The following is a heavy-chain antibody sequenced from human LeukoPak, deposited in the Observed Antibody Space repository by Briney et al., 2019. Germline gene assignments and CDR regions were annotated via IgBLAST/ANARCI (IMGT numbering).Heavy chain of an antibody. J-gene: IGHJ4*02. CDR1: GFTFSNHW. Sequence: GGSLRLSCAASGFTFSNHWMQWVRQAPGQGLVWVSRTNTDESNKSYADSVRGRFTISRDNAKNTLYLQMNSLRGEDTAMYYCAREGASVTTQIDYWGQGTLVTVSS. CDR2: TNTDESNK. CDR3: AREGASVTTQIDY. D-gene: IGHD4-17*01. V-gene: IGHV3-74*01.